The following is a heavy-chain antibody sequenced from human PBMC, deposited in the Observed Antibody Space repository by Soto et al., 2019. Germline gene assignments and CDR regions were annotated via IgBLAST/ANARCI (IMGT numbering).Heavy chain of an antibody. CDR1: GFPFSSYW. CDR3: AREVFSTFDP. J-gene: IGHJ5*02. Sequence: SLRLSCAASGFPFSSYWMTWLRQAPGMGPEWVASIKQDGTDTYYMDSVKGRFTISKDNAKNSLHLQMNNLKVEDTAVYYCAREVFSTFDPWGQGSPVTVSS. V-gene: IGHV3-7*01. CDR2: IKQDGTDT.